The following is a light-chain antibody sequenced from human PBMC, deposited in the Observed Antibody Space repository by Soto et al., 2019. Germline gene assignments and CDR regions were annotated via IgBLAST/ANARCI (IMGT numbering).Light chain of an antibody. CDR3: SSYAASNNYV. V-gene: IGLV2-8*01. CDR1: SSDIGGYNY. J-gene: IGLJ1*01. CDR2: EVS. Sequence: QSALTQRPSASWSPGQSVTISCTGTSSDIGGYNYVSWYQQHPGKAPKLMIYEVSKRPSGVPDRFSGSKSGNTASLTVSGLQVEDEADYYCSSYAASNNYVFGSGTKVTDL.